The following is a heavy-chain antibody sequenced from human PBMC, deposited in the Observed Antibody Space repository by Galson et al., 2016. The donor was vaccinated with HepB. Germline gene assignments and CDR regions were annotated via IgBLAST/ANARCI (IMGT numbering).Heavy chain of an antibody. V-gene: IGHV3-23*01. CDR2: ISGSGGET. J-gene: IGHJ2*01. CDR3: ASGTTVTTSNSFWYFDL. Sequence: SLRLSCAASGFTLSSYAMTWVRQAPGKGLDWVSTISGSGGETHYADSVKGRFTFSRDNSKDTMYVQMTSLRAEDTAVYYCASGTTVTTSNSFWYFDLWGRGTLVTVSS. CDR1: GFTLSSYA. D-gene: IGHD4-17*01.